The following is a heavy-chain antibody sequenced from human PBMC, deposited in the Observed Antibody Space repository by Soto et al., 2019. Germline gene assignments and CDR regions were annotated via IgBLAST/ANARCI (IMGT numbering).Heavy chain of an antibody. D-gene: IGHD3-3*01. V-gene: IGHV3-30-3*01. J-gene: IGHJ5*02. CDR3: ARDGQLRFLEWSLGWFDP. CDR2: ISYDGSNK. Sequence: QVQLVESGGGVVQPGRSLRLSCVASGFTFSSYAMHWVRQAPGKGLEWVAVISYDGSNKYYADSVKGRFTISRDNSKNTLYLQMNSLRAEDTAVYYCARDGQLRFLEWSLGWFDPWGQGTLVTVSS. CDR1: GFTFSSYA.